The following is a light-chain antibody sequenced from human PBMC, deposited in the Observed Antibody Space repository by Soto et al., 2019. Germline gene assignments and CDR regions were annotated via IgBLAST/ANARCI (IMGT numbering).Light chain of an antibody. Sequence: DIQMTQSPSSLSVSVGDRVTITCRASQSISSYLNWYQHKPGKAPKLLIYAASSLQSGVPSRFSGSGSGTDFTLTISSLQPEDFATYYCQQGYSALLTFGGGTKVEIK. CDR1: QSISSY. CDR2: AAS. J-gene: IGKJ4*01. CDR3: QQGYSALLT. V-gene: IGKV1-39*01.